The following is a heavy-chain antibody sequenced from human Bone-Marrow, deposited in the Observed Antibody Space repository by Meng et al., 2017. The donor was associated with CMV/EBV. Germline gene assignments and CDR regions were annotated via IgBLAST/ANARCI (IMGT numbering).Heavy chain of an antibody. D-gene: IGHD3-3*01. CDR2: ISSNGGST. CDR1: GFTFSSYA. Sequence: GESRRISCADSGFTFSSYAMHWVRQAPGKGLEYVSAISSNGGSTYYADSVKGRFTISRDNSKNTLYLQMGSLRAEDMAVYYCARGIDDFWSGLYGMDVWGQGTTVTVSS. J-gene: IGHJ6*02. CDR3: ARGIDDFWSGLYGMDV. V-gene: IGHV3-64*02.